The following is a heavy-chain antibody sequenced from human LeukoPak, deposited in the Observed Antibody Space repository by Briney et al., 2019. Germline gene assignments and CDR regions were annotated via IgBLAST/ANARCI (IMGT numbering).Heavy chain of an antibody. Sequence: GGSLRLSCAASGFTFSTHEMNWVRQAPGKGLEWVSYISIAGGGMYYADSVRGRFTISRDNAKNSLYLQMNSLRAEDTAVYYCATQGRSAKLGIWGQGTMVTVSS. D-gene: IGHD3-3*01. V-gene: IGHV3-48*03. CDR2: ISIAGGGM. CDR1: GFTFSTHE. CDR3: ATQGRSAKLGI. J-gene: IGHJ3*02.